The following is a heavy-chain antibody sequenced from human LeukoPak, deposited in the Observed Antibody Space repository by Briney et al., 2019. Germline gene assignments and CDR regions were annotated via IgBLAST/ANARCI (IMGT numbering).Heavy chain of an antibody. D-gene: IGHD6-13*01. CDR2: IRSKANSYAT. CDR3: ATAAAGTYYYYYMDV. V-gene: IGHV3-73*01. J-gene: IGHJ6*03. CDR1: GFTFIGSA. Sequence: GGSLRLSCAASGFTFIGSAMHWVRQASGKGLEWVGRIRSKANSYATAYAASVKGRFTISRDNAKNSLYLQMNSLRAEDTAVYYCATAAAGTYYYYYMDVWGKGTTVTVSS.